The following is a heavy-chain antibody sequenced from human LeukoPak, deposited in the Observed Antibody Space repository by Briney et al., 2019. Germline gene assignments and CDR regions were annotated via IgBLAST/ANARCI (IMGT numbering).Heavy chain of an antibody. V-gene: IGHV4-39*07. CDR2: IYYSGST. Sequence: SETLSLTCTVSGGSISSGSYYWGWIRQPPGKGLEWIGTIYYSGSTYYNPSLKSRVTITVDTSNNQFSLKLSSVTAADTAVYYCARDLLGHSPYYMDVWGKGTTVTVSS. J-gene: IGHJ6*03. CDR3: ARDLLGHSPYYMDV. D-gene: IGHD3-16*01. CDR1: GGSISSGSYY.